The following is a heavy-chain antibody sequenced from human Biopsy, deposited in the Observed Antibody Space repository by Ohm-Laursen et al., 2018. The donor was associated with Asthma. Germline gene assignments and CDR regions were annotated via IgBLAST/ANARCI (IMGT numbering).Heavy chain of an antibody. D-gene: IGHD6-19*01. V-gene: IGHV1-69*13. Sequence: ASVKVSCKAPGGTFSNFAIGWVRQAPGQGLEWLGGITTVFGTTNYAQKFHGRATITADETTSTAYMVVTSLRSEDTAIYYCARCQVGYSSGWSLLLKKIYYSGMDVWGQGTAVTVSS. CDR1: GGTFSNFA. J-gene: IGHJ6*02. CDR3: ARCQVGYSSGWSLLLKKIYYSGMDV. CDR2: ITTVFGTT.